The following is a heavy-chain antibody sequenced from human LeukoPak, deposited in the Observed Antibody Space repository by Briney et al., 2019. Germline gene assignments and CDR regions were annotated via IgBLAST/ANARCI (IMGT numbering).Heavy chain of an antibody. Sequence: ASVKVSCKVSGYTLTELSMHWVRQAPGQGLEWMGWISAYNGNTNYAQKLQGRVTMTTDTSPSTAYMELRSLRSDDTAVYYCARAGVVVAAGTRWFDPWGQGTLVTVSS. CDR2: ISAYNGNT. D-gene: IGHD2-15*01. CDR3: ARAGVVVAAGTRWFDP. V-gene: IGHV1-18*01. CDR1: GYTLTELS. J-gene: IGHJ5*02.